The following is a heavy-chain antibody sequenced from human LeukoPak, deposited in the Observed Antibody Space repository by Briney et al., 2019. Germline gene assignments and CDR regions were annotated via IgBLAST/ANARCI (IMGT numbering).Heavy chain of an antibody. CDR1: GGTFSSYA. V-gene: IGHV1-69*04. D-gene: IGHD3-10*01. CDR2: IIPILGIA. J-gene: IGHJ4*02. CDR3: ARDVYYYGSGSYYPFDY. Sequence: SVKVSCKASGGTFSSYAISWVRQAPGQGLEWMGRIIPILGIANYAQKFQGRVTITADKSTSTAYMELSSLRSEDTAVYYCARDVYYYGSGSYYPFDYWGQGTLVTVSS.